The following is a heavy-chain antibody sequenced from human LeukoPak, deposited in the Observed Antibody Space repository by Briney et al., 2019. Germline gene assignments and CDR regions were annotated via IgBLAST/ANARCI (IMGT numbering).Heavy chain of an antibody. Sequence: PSETLSLTCTLSGGSISSSSYYWGWIRQPPGKGLEWIGSIYYSGSTYYNPSLKSRVTISVDTSKNQFSLKLSSVTAADTAVYYCARANYYDSSGLRYWGQGTLVTVSS. CDR3: ARANYYDSSGLRY. CDR1: GGSISSSSYY. D-gene: IGHD3-22*01. V-gene: IGHV4-39*07. J-gene: IGHJ4*02. CDR2: IYYSGST.